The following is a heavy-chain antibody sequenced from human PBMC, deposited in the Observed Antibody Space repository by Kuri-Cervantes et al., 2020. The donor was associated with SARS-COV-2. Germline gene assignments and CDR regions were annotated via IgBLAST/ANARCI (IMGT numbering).Heavy chain of an antibody. D-gene: IGHD1-26*01. J-gene: IGHJ4*02. Sequence: GESLKISCAASGFTFSSYAMHWVRQAPGKGLEYVSAISSNGGSTYYANSVKGRFTISRDNSKNTLYLQMNSLRAEDTAVYYCARGYSGSYYDYFDYWGQGTLVTVSS. CDR1: GFTFSSYA. CDR2: ISSNGGST. CDR3: ARGYSGSYYDYFDY. V-gene: IGHV3-64*01.